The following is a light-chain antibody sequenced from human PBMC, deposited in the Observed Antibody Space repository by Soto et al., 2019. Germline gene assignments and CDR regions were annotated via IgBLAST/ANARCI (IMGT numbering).Light chain of an antibody. V-gene: IGLV2-8*01. Sequence: QSALTQPPSASGSPGQSVTISCIGTSSDVGGYNSVSWYQQHPGKAPKLLIYEVSKLLSGVTDRFSGSKSGNTASLTVAGLQSEDEADYYCSSYAASNNLGVFGGGTKLTVL. CDR1: SSDVGGYNS. CDR2: EVS. J-gene: IGLJ2*01. CDR3: SSYAASNNLGV.